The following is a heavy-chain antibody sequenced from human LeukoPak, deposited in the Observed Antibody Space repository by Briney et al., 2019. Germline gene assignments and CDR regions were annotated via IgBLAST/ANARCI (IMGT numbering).Heavy chain of an antibody. J-gene: IGHJ4*02. CDR1: GFTVSSNY. CDR3: TRGGCGATGCYTNDY. D-gene: IGHD2-21*01. Sequence: GGSLRLSCAASGFTVSSNYMSWVRQAPGKGLEWVSVIYSGGSTYYADSVKGRFTISRDNSKNTLYLQMNSLKTEDTAMYYCTRGGCGATGCYTNDYWGQGTLVTVSS. CDR2: IYSGGST. V-gene: IGHV3-66*01.